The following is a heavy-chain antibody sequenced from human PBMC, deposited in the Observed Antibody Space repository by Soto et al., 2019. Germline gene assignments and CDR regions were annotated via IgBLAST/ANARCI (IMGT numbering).Heavy chain of an antibody. CDR3: ARDGVAAGNINFDY. CDR2: INGGNGNT. V-gene: IGHV1-3*01. D-gene: IGHD6-25*01. Sequence: QVHLVQSGAEVKKPGASVKVSCKASGYTFTNYAMHWVRQAPGQRLEWMGWINGGNGNTKYSPKLQDRVTITRDTSASTAYMELSSLRSEDTDLYYCARDGVAAGNINFDYWGQGTLVTVSS. J-gene: IGHJ4*02. CDR1: GYTFTNYA.